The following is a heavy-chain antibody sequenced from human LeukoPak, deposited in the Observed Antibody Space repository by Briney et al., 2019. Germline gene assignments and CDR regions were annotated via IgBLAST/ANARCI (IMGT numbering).Heavy chain of an antibody. V-gene: IGHV4-59*01. CDR3: ARLGPGGHGEFDY. D-gene: IGHD3-10*01. CDR2: IYYSGST. J-gene: IGHJ4*02. CDR1: GGSISSYY. Sequence: TASETLSLTCTVSGGSISSYYWSWIRQPPGKGLEWVGYIYYSGSTNYNPSLKSRVTISVDTSKNQFSLKLSSVTAADTAVYYCARLGPGGHGEFDYWGQGSLVTVSS.